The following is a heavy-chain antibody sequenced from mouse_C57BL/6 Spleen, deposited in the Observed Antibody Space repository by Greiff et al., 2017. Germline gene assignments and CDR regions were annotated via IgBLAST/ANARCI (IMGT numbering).Heavy chain of an antibody. CDR2: IHPNSGST. D-gene: IGHD2-4*01. CDR3: ARAMITTYYFDY. CDR1: GYTFTSYW. J-gene: IGHJ2*01. Sequence: QVQLQQPGAELVKPGASVKLSCKASGYTFTSYWMHWVKQRPGQGLEWIGMIHPNSGSTNYNEKFKSKATLTVDKSSSTAYMQLSSLTSEDSAVYYWARAMITTYYFDYWGQGTTLTVSS. V-gene: IGHV1-64*01.